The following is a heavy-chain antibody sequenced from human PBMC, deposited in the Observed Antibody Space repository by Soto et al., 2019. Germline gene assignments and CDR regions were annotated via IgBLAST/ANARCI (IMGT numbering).Heavy chain of an antibody. J-gene: IGHJ4*02. D-gene: IGHD3-22*01. CDR3: AKDRGAYDSSVPVDY. CDR2: ISYDGSNK. V-gene: IGHV3-30*18. CDR1: GFTFSSYG. Sequence: HPGGSLRLSCAASGFTFSSYGMHWVRQAPGKGLEWVAVISYDGSNKYYADSVKGRFTISRDNSKNTLYLQMNSLRAEDTAVYYCAKDRGAYDSSVPVDYWGQGTLVTVSS.